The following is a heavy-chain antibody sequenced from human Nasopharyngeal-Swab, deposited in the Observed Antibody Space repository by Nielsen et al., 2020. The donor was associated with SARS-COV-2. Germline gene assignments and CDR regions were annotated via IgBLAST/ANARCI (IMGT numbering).Heavy chain of an antibody. CDR1: GCTFNNYN. J-gene: IGHJ6*02. D-gene: IGHD3-3*01. V-gene: IGHV3-21*01. CDR3: ARDGLDYDFWSAYFMDV. Sequence: GESLKISCAASGCTFNNYNFNWVSQAPGKGLEWVSSISSSRSYIYYADSVKGRFTISRDNAKNSLYLQMNSLRAEDTAVYYCARDGLDYDFWSAYFMDVWGQGTTVTVSS. CDR2: ISSSRSYI.